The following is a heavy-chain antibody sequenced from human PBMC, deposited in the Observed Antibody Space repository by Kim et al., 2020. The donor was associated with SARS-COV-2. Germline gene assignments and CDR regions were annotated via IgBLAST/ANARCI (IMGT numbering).Heavy chain of an antibody. CDR1: GFTFSSYW. CDR3: AREWDGVDYYDSSGYYGMDV. V-gene: IGHV3-7*01. CDR2: IKQDGSEK. Sequence: GGSLRLSCAASGFTFSSYWMSWVRQAPGKGLEWVANIKQDGSEKYYVDSVKGRFTISRDNAKNSLYLQMNSLRAEDTAVYYCAREWDGVDYYDSSGYYGMDVWGQGTTVTVSS. J-gene: IGHJ6*02. D-gene: IGHD3-22*01.